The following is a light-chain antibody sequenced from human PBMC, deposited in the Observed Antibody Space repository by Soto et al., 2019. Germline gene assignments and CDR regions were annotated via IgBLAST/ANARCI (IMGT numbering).Light chain of an antibody. CDR2: EVY. J-gene: IGLJ1*01. V-gene: IGLV2-8*01. CDR1: SSDVGGYNY. Sequence: QSALTQPPSASGSPGQSVTISCTGTSSDVGGYNYVSWYQHHPGKAPKLIIYEVYKRPSGVPDRFSGSKSGNTAALTVSGLQAEDEADYYCSSYVDTNSYVFGTGTKVTVL. CDR3: SSYVDTNSYV.